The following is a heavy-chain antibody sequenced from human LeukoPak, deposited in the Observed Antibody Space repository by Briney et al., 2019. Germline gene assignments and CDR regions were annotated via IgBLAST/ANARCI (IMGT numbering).Heavy chain of an antibody. V-gene: IGHV3-33*01. Sequence: GGSLRPSCAASGSTFSSYGMPWVRQAPGKGLEWVAVIWYDGSNKYYADSVKGRFTISRDNSKNTLYLQMNSLRAEDTAVYYCAREVCNITIFDCYMDVWGKGTTVTVSS. J-gene: IGHJ6*03. CDR1: GSTFSSYG. D-gene: IGHD3-3*01. CDR2: IWYDGSNK. CDR3: AREVCNITIFDCYMDV.